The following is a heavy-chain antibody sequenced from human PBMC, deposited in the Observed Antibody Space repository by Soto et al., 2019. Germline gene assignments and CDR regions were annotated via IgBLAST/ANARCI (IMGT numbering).Heavy chain of an antibody. Sequence: GESLRLSCAASGFTFSSYGMHWVRQAPGKGLEWVAVIWYDGSNKYYADSVKGRFTISRDNSKNTLYLQMNSLRAEDTAVYYCARVGGYDRAFTYYYYYYMDVWGKGTTVTVSS. CDR2: IWYDGSNK. V-gene: IGHV3-33*01. CDR1: GFTFSSYG. D-gene: IGHD5-12*01. J-gene: IGHJ6*03. CDR3: ARVGGYDRAFTYYYYYYMDV.